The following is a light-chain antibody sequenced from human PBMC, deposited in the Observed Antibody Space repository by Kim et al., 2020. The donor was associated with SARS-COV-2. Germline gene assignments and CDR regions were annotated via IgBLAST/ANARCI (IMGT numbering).Light chain of an antibody. J-gene: IGLJ1*01. V-gene: IGLV3-1*01. CDR1: KVGDKY. CDR2: QDS. CDR3: QAWDSSTYYV. Sequence: VSPGQTASITCSGDKVGDKYACWYQQKPGQSPVLVIYQDSKRPSGIPERFSGSNSGNTATLTISGTQAMDEADYYCQAWDSSTYYVFGTGTKGTVL.